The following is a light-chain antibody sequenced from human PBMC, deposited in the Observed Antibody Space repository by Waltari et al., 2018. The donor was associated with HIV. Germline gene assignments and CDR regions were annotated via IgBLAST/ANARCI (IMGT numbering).Light chain of an antibody. CDR3: QSYDTSLSAYV. J-gene: IGLJ1*01. V-gene: IGLV1-40*01. CDR2: GNT. CDR1: SSNIGAGYD. Sequence: QSVLAQPPSVSRAPGPRVTISCTGSSSNIGAGYDVHGYQQLPGTAPKFLIYGNTNRPSGVPDRFSGSKSGSSASLAITGLQAEDEADYYCQSYDTSLSAYVFGTGTKVTVL.